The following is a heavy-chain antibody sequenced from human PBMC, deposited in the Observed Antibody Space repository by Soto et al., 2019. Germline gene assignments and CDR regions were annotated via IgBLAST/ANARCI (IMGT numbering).Heavy chain of an antibody. CDR3: ARKGYCSGGSCYSYWFDP. V-gene: IGHV4-34*01. CDR1: GGSFSGYY. CDR2: INHSGST. D-gene: IGHD2-15*01. Sequence: QVQLQQWGAGLLKPSETLSLTCAVYGGSFSGYYWSWIRQPPGKGLEWIGEINHSGSTNYNPSLKSRVPISVDTSKNQFSLKLSSVTAADTAVYYCARKGYCSGGSCYSYWFDPWGQGTLVTVSS. J-gene: IGHJ5*02.